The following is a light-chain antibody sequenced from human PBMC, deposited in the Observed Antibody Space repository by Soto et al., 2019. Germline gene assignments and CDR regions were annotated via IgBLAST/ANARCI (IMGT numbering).Light chain of an antibody. Sequence: QSALTQPASVSGSPGQSITISCTGTSSDVGSYNLVSWYQQHPGKAPKLMIYEVSKRPSGVSSRFSGSKSGNTASLTISGLQAEDGADYYCCSYAGSSTPLIFGTGTKLTVL. CDR3: CSYAGSSTPLI. CDR1: SSDVGSYNL. CDR2: EVS. J-gene: IGLJ1*01. V-gene: IGLV2-23*02.